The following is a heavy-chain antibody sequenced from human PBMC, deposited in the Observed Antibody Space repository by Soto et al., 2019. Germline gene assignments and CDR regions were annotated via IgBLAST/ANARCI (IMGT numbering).Heavy chain of an antibody. CDR3: AKNRESLGIAAAGVFDY. J-gene: IGHJ4*02. CDR2: ISGSGGST. D-gene: IGHD6-13*01. Sequence: GGSLRLSCAASGFTFSSYAMSWVRQAPGKGLEWVSAISGSGGSTYYADSVKGRFTISRDNSKNTLYLQMNSLRAEDTAVYYCAKNRESLGIAAAGVFDYWGLGTLVTVSS. CDR1: GFTFSSYA. V-gene: IGHV3-23*01.